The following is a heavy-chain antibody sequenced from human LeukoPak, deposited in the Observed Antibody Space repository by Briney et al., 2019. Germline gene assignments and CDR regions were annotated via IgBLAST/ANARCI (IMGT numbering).Heavy chain of an antibody. D-gene: IGHD3-22*01. CDR3: AKTNGYYSD. CDR2: ISGSGGST. Sequence: GGSLRLSCAASGFTFSSYAMSWVRQAPGKGLEWVSAISGSGGSTYYADSVKGRFTISRDNSKNSLSLQVSSLRAEDTAVYYCAKTNGYYSDWGQGTLVTVSS. V-gene: IGHV3-23*01. J-gene: IGHJ4*02. CDR1: GFTFSSYA.